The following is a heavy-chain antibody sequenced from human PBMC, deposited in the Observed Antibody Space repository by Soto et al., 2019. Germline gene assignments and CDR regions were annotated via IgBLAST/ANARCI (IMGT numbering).Heavy chain of an antibody. CDR1: GYTFTIYA. J-gene: IGHJ4*02. V-gene: IGHV1-3*01. D-gene: IGHD2-15*01. CDR3: ARGPGGPDGPGDY. CDR2: INAGNGNT. Sequence: GASVKVSCKASGYTFTIYAMHWVRQAPGQRLEWMGWINAGNGNTKYSQKFQGRVTITRDTSASTAYMELSSLRSEDTAVYYCARGPGGPDGPGDYWGQGTLVTVSS.